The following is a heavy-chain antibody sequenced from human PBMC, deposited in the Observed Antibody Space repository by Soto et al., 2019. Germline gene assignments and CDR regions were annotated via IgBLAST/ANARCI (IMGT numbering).Heavy chain of an antibody. D-gene: IGHD2-21*01. V-gene: IGHV4-59*01. CDR3: AREGCGGDCKPQDYYYYMDV. Sequence: SETLSLTCTVSGGSISSYYWSWMREPPGKGLEWIGYIYYSGSTNYNPSLKSRVTISVDTSKNQFSLKLSSVTAADTAVYYCAREGCGGDCKPQDYYYYMDVWGKGTTVTVSS. J-gene: IGHJ6*03. CDR1: GGSISSYY. CDR2: IYYSGST.